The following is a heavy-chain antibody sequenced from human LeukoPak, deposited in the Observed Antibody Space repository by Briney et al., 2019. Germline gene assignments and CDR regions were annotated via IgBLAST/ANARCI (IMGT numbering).Heavy chain of an antibody. J-gene: IGHJ3*02. CDR2: IYPGDSDT. D-gene: IGHD6-13*01. V-gene: IGHV5-51*01. CDR3: ASMLRIAAAHDAFDI. CDR1: GYSFINYW. Sequence: GESLKISCKGSGYSFINYWIGWVRQMPGKGLDWMGIIYPGDSDTRYSPSFQGQVTISVDMSISTAYLQWSSLKASDTAMYYCASMLRIAAAHDAFDIWGQGTMVTVSS.